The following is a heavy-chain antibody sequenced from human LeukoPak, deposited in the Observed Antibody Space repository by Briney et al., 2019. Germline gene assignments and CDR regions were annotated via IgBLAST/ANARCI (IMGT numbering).Heavy chain of an antibody. Sequence: PSETLSLTCAVYGGSFSGYYWSWIRQPPGKGLEWIGEINHSGSTNYNPSLKSRVTISVDTSKNQFSLRLRSVTAADTAAYYCARHGGSGSFDYWGQGTLVTVSS. CDR2: INHSGST. CDR1: GGSFSGYY. D-gene: IGHD3-3*01. V-gene: IGHV4-34*01. CDR3: ARHGGSGSFDY. J-gene: IGHJ4*02.